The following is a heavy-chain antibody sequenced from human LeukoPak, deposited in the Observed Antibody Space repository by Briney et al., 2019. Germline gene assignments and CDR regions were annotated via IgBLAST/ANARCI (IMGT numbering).Heavy chain of an antibody. CDR1: GGSISSSSYY. V-gene: IGHV4-39*07. CDR3: ARVRVLDTAMTFWDYFDY. J-gene: IGHJ4*02. CDR2: IHYSGST. Sequence: SETLSLTCNVSGGSISSSSYYWGWIRQPPGKGLEWIGSIHYSGSTYYNPSLKSRVTISVDTSKNQFSLKLSSVTAADTAVYYCARVRVLDTAMTFWDYFDYWGQGTLVTVSS. D-gene: IGHD5-18*01.